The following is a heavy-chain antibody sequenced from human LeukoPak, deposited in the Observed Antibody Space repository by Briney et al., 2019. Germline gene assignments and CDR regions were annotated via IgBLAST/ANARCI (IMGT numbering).Heavy chain of an antibody. Sequence: GASVKVSFKASGYTFTVYYMHWVRQAPGQGLEWMGWINPNSGGTNYAQKFQGRVTMTRDTSISTAYMELSRLRSDDTAVYYCARFDPYNWFDPWGQGTLVTVSS. CDR1: GYTFTVYY. CDR3: ARFDPYNWFDP. V-gene: IGHV1-2*02. J-gene: IGHJ5*02. CDR2: INPNSGGT. D-gene: IGHD3-9*01.